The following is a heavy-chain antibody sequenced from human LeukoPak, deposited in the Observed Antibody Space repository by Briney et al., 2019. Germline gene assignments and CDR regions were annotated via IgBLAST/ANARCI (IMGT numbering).Heavy chain of an antibody. CDR1: GFTFSSYS. V-gene: IGHV3-21*01. Sequence: GGSLRLSCAASGFTFSSYSMNWVRQAPGKGLEWVSSISSSSSYIYYADSVKGRFTISRDNAKNSLYLQMNSLRAEDTAVYYCARRDIAVAGTIDYWGQGTLVTVSS. J-gene: IGHJ4*02. D-gene: IGHD6-19*01. CDR2: ISSSSSYI. CDR3: ARRDIAVAGTIDY.